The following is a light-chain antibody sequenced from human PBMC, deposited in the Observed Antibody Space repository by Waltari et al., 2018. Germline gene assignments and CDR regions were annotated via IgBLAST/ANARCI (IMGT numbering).Light chain of an antibody. Sequence: DVQMTQSPSSLSASVGDRVTITCRASRVIGLYLAWFQHKPGKAPRSLIYTASSLQSGAPSTFSGSGSGTEFTLTISSLQPEDFATYYCLQYYSYPATFGPGTKVDF. CDR2: TAS. J-gene: IGKJ3*01. CDR1: RVIGLY. CDR3: LQYYSYPAT. V-gene: IGKV1-16*01.